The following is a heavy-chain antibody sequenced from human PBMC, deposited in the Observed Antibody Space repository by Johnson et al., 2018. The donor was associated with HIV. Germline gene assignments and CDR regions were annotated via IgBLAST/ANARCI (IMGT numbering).Heavy chain of an antibody. CDR3: TTDLGIGGYAFDI. D-gene: IGHD3-16*01. CDR1: RFTFSDYD. J-gene: IGHJ3*02. V-gene: IGHV3-33*08. Sequence: QVQLVESGGGVVQPGRSLRLSCAASRFTFSDYDIHWVRQAPGNGLAWVAVIWPDGSNRYYADSVKGRFTISRDNSKNTLYLQMNSLKTEDTAVYYCTTDLGIGGYAFDIWGQGTMVTVSS. CDR2: IWPDGSNR.